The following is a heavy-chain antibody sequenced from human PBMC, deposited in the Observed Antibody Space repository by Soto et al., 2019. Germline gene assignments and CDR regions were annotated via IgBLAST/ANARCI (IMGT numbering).Heavy chain of an antibody. CDR2: ISAYNGNT. D-gene: IGHD2-2*02. J-gene: IGHJ6*02. CDR1: GYTFTSYG. CDR3: ARDHPYCSSTSCYKSSDQYYYYGMDV. V-gene: IGHV1-18*01. Sequence: GASVKVSCKASGYTFTSYGISWVRQAPGQGLEWMGWISAYNGNTNYAQKLQGRVTMTTDTSTSTAYMELRSLRSDDTAVYYCARDHPYCSSTSCYKSSDQYYYYGMDVWGQGTTVTVSS.